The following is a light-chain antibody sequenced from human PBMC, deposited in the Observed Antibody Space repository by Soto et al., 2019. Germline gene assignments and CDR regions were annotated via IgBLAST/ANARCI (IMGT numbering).Light chain of an antibody. CDR3: MQALQTPPT. J-gene: IGKJ1*01. Sequence: DVVITQSKLSLPVTPGEPASISCRSSQIFLHSNGYNYLDWYLQKPGQSPQLLIYLGSNRASGVPDRFSGSGSGTDFTLKISRVEAEDVGVYYCMQALQTPPTFGQGTKVDI. CDR1: QIFLHSNGYNY. CDR2: LGS. V-gene: IGKV2-28*01.